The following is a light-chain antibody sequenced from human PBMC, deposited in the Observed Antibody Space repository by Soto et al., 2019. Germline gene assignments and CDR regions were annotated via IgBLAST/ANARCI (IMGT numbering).Light chain of an antibody. CDR1: QSISSW. CDR3: QPYNSFWT. V-gene: IGKV1-5*03. J-gene: IGKJ1*01. Sequence: DIQMTQSPSTLSASVGDRVTITCRASQSISSWLAWYQQKPGKAPKLLIYKASSLESGVPSRFSGSGSGTDSALTISSRQPDDFATYFCQPYNSFWTFGQGTKVEIK. CDR2: KAS.